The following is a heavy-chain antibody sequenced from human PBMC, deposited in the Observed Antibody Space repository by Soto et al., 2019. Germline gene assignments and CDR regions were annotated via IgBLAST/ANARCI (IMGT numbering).Heavy chain of an antibody. V-gene: IGHV1-69*01. D-gene: IGHD3-3*01. J-gene: IGHJ4*02. CDR1: GGSFGNSA. Sequence: QVQLVQSGAEVKKPGSSVKVSCKASGGSFGNSAINWVRQTPGQGLEWLGGFIPVYRTLNYAQKFQGRVTITADESTSTAFMTLSRLASDDTAVYYCSTGVIWIGYFTVDSWGQGTRVTVSS. CDR3: STGVIWIGYFTVDS. CDR2: FIPVYRTL.